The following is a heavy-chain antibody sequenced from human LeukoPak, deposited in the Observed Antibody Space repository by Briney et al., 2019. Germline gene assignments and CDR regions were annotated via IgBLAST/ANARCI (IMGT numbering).Heavy chain of an antibody. D-gene: IGHD5-12*01. Sequence: GASVKVSCKASGYTFTSYDINWLRQATGQGPEWMGWMNPNSGNTGYAHKFQGRVTMTRNTSMSTAYLELSSLRSEDTAMYYCAIRTPVDIVATLGERVKKGLDYWGQGTLVTVSS. J-gene: IGHJ4*02. CDR3: AIRTPVDIVATLGERVKKGLDY. CDR1: GYTFTSYD. V-gene: IGHV1-8*01. CDR2: MNPNSGNT.